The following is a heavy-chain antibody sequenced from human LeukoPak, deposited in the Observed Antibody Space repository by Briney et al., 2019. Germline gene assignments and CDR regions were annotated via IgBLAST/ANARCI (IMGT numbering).Heavy chain of an antibody. CDR3: ARVPNTAMVPMTYYYYGMDV. D-gene: IGHD5-18*01. Sequence: ASVKVSCKASGYTFTGYYMHWVRQAPGQGLEWMGRINPNSGGTNYAQKFQGRVTMTRDTSTSTVYMELSSLRSEDTAVYYCARVPNTAMVPMTYYYYGMDVWGQGTTVTVSS. V-gene: IGHV1-2*06. CDR1: GYTFTGYY. CDR2: INPNSGGT. J-gene: IGHJ6*02.